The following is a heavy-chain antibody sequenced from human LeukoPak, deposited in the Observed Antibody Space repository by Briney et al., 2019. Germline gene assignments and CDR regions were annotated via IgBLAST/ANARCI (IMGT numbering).Heavy chain of an antibody. V-gene: IGHV4-4*09. Sequence: SETLSLTCTVSGGSIGTYYWSWIRRPPGKGLEWIAYIHASGPTNCNPSLKSRITISVDTSKNQFSLKLSSVPAADTAVYNCARHDAGIAARPFDNWGQGTLVTVSS. J-gene: IGHJ4*02. CDR1: GGSIGTYY. CDR3: ARHDAGIAARPFDN. CDR2: IHASGPT. D-gene: IGHD6-6*01.